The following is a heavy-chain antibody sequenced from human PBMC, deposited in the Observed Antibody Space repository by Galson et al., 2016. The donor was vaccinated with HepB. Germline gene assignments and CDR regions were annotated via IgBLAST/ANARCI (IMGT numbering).Heavy chain of an antibody. J-gene: IGHJ6*01. CDR3: TLLQEHF. Sequence: SLRLSCAASGFSFSSYGMHWVRQAPGKGLEWLAVISYDGHNKYYGDSVKGRFTISRDNSNNTLYLQVTSLHQGPIGLPPGTLLQEHFWG. CDR1: GFSFSSYG. V-gene: IGHV3-30*03. CDR2: ISYDGHNK.